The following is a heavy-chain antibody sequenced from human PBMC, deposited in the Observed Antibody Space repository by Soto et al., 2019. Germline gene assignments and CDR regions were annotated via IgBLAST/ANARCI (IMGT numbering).Heavy chain of an antibody. CDR3: ARFYCSAPSGYSVGAFDI. Sequence: GGSLRLSCAASGFTFSSYCIHWVRQAPCKGLEWVALIWFDGSDKYYTESVKGRFTISRDNSKSTLYPQMNSLRAEDTAVYYCARFYCSAPSGYSVGAFDIRGQGTMVAVSS. CDR1: GFTFSSYC. V-gene: IGHV3-33*01. D-gene: IGHD2-15*01. J-gene: IGHJ3*02. CDR2: IWFDGSDK.